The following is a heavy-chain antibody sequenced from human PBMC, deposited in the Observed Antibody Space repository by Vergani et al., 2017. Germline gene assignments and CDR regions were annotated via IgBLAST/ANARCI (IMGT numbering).Heavy chain of an antibody. D-gene: IGHD6-6*01. V-gene: IGHV4-31*03. CDR1: GGSISSGGYY. CDR2: IYYTGST. J-gene: IGHJ4*02. CDR3: ARRGWGSSVGYFDY. Sequence: QVQLQESGPGLVRPSQTLSLTCTVSGGSISSGGYYWSWIRQHPGKGLEWIGYIYYTGSTYYNPSLKSRVSISVVTSKNQFSLKLTSVTAADTAVYYCARRGWGSSVGYFDYWGQGNLVTVSS.